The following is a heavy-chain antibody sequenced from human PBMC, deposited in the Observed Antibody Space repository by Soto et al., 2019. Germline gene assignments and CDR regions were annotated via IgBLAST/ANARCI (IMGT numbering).Heavy chain of an antibody. CDR1: GFSFSSYG. J-gene: IGHJ3*02. CDR3: ARGGRDSSGWYEAFDI. Sequence: PGGSLRLSCAASGFSFSSYGMHWVRQAPGKGLEWVAAILHDGSNKYYADSVKGRFTISRDTSKNTLYLQLNTLRAEDTAVYYCARGGRDSSGWYEAFDIWGQGTMVTVSS. CDR2: ILHDGSNK. V-gene: IGHV3-30*03. D-gene: IGHD6-19*01.